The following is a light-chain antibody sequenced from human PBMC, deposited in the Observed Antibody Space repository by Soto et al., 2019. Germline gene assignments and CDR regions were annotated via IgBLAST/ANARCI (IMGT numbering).Light chain of an antibody. CDR2: DVS. J-gene: IGLJ3*02. Sequence: QSALTQPRSVSGSPGQSVTISCTGTSSDVGGYNYVSWYQRHPGKAPKLMIYDVSKRPSGVPDRFSGSKSGNTASLTISGLQAEDEADYYCCSNAGSYTWVFGGGTKLTVL. CDR1: SSDVGGYNY. CDR3: CSNAGSYTWV. V-gene: IGLV2-11*01.